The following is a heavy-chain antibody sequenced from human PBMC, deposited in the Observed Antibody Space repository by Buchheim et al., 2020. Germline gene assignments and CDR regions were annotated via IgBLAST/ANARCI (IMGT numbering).Heavy chain of an antibody. J-gene: IGHJ5*02. CDR2: INHSGST. V-gene: IGHV4-34*01. CDR1: GGSFSGYY. CDR3: ARDHYDPSRGDSWFDP. D-gene: IGHD3-16*01. Sequence: QVQLQQWGAGLLKPSETLSLTCAVYGGSFSGYYWSWIRQPPGKGLEWIGEINHSGSTNYNPSLKSRVTISVDTSKNPFSLKLSSVTAADTAVYYCARDHYDPSRGDSWFDPWGQGTL.